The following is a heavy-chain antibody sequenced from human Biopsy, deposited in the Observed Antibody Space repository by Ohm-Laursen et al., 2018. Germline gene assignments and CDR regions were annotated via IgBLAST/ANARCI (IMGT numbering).Heavy chain of an antibody. CDR2: ITQSGST. CDR3: ARVPLPGIGAAYQGRFLYGMDV. V-gene: IGHV4-34*01. D-gene: IGHD6-13*01. CDR1: GGSFNGYF. Sequence: GTLSLTCAVYGGSFNGYFWSWIRQPPGKGLEWNGDITQSGSTNSSPSRRSRFTISVDTARKQFSLRLRSVTAADTAVYFCARVPLPGIGAAYQGRFLYGMDVWGQGTTVSVS. J-gene: IGHJ6*02.